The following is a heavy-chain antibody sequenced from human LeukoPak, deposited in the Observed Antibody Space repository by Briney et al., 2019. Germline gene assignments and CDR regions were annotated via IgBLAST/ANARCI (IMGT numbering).Heavy chain of an antibody. CDR1: GFTVNSKQ. CDR2: IYSGGNT. V-gene: IGHV3-66*01. CDR3: AGAPYCSGGNCYSYNWFDP. D-gene: IGHD2-15*01. Sequence: PGGSLRLSCAAAGFTVNSKQLSWVRQAPGKGLEWVSVIYSGGNTDYSDSVKGRFTISRDSSNNKLYLQMNNLRVEDTAVYYCAGAPYCSGGNCYSYNWFDPWGQGTRVTVSS. J-gene: IGHJ5*02.